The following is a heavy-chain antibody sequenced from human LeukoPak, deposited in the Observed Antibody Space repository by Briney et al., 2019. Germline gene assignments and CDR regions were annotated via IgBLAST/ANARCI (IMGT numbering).Heavy chain of an antibody. V-gene: IGHV3-11*01. Sequence: PGGSPRLSCAASGFTFSGYYMSWIRQAPGKGLEWVSYISSSGSTIYYADSVKGRFTISRDNAKNSLYLQMSSLRAEDTAVYYCARGAYDFWSGSLLPIPFDYWGQGTLVTVSS. D-gene: IGHD3-3*01. CDR3: ARGAYDFWSGSLLPIPFDY. J-gene: IGHJ4*02. CDR1: GFTFSGYY. CDR2: ISSSGSTI.